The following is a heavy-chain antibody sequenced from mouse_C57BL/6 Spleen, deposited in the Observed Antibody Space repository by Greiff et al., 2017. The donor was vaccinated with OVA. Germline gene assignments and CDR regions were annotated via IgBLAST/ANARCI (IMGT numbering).Heavy chain of an antibody. V-gene: IGHV1-80*01. Sequence: LVESGAELVKPGASVKISCKASGYAFSSYWMNWVKQRPGKGLEWIGQIYPGDGDTNYNGKFKGKATLTADKSSSTAYMQLSSLTSEDSAVYFCARDWDYAMDYWGQGTSVTVSS. CDR3: ARDWDYAMDY. J-gene: IGHJ4*01. D-gene: IGHD4-1*01. CDR2: IYPGDGDT. CDR1: GYAFSSYW.